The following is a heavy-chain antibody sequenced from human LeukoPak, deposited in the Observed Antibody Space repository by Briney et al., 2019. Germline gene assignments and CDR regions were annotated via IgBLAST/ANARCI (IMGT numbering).Heavy chain of an antibody. D-gene: IGHD4-11*01. V-gene: IGHV3-30*18. CDR3: AKGRGYSNLLDY. Sequence: GRSLRLSCAASGFTFSSYGMHWVRQAPGKGLEWVAVISYDGSNKYYADSVKGRFTISRDNSKNTLYLQMNSLRAEDTAVYYCAKGRGYSNLLDYWGQGTLVTVSS. J-gene: IGHJ4*02. CDR2: ISYDGSNK. CDR1: GFTFSSYG.